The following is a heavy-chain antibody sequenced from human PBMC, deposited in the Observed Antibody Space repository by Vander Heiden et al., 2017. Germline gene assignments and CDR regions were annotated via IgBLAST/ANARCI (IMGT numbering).Heavy chain of an antibody. Sequence: EVQLVESGGGLLQPGCSLRLSCTASALTFSHHYIAWVRQAPRKGLEWVGRSRNKGHSYTTEYAASVKGRFTISRDESENSLYLQMNSLKTEDTAVYYCATNYYDGSIYYNDYWGQGTLVTVSS. V-gene: IGHV3-72*01. D-gene: IGHD3-22*01. CDR1: ALTFSHHY. CDR2: SRNKGHSYTT. CDR3: ATNYYDGSIYYNDY. J-gene: IGHJ4*02.